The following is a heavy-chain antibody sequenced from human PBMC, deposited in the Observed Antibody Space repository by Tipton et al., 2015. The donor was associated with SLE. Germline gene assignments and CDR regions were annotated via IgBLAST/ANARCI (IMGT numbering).Heavy chain of an antibody. CDR1: GGSISSGGYY. CDR2: IYYSGST. D-gene: IGHD3-3*01. J-gene: IGHJ4*02. CDR3: ARSITIFWSGRGYFDY. Sequence: TLSLTCTVSGGSISSGGYYWSWIRQPPGKGLEWIGYIYYSGSTYYNPSLKSRVTISVDTSKNQFSLKLSSVTAADTAVYYCARSITIFWSGRGYFDYWGQGILVTVSS. V-gene: IGHV4-30-4*01.